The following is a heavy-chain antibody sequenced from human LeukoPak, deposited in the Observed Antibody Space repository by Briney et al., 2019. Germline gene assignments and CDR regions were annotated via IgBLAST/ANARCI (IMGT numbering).Heavy chain of an antibody. CDR1: GGSISSSGYY. Sequence: PSETLSLTCTVSGGSISSSGYYWGWIRQPPGKGLEWIGSIYYSGATSYYPSLKSRVTISVDTSKNQFSLELSSVTAADTAVYYSARHEGYNWFDPWGQGTLVTVSS. J-gene: IGHJ5*02. V-gene: IGHV4-39*01. CDR3: ARHEGYNWFDP. CDR2: IYYSGAT.